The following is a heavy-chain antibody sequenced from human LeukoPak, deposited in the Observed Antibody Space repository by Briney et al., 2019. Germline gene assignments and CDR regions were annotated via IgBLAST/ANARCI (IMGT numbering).Heavy chain of an antibody. CDR3: ARDAAIHDSHAYYYLW. CDR2: ITPMFGTA. J-gene: IGHJ4*02. D-gene: IGHD3-22*01. V-gene: IGHV1-69*13. CDR1: GGTFSRYA. Sequence: SVKVSCKASGGTFSRYAISWVRQAPGQGLEWMGGITPMFGTANYAQKFQGRVTITADESTRTAYMELRSLKSEDTAVYYCARDAAIHDSHAYYYLWWGQGTPVTVSS.